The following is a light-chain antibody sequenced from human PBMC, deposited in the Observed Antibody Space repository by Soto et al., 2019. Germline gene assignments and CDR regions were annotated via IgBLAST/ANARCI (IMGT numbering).Light chain of an antibody. J-gene: IGLJ1*01. V-gene: IGLV2-11*01. CDR3: CSYEGSYIYV. Sequence: QSVLTQPRSVSASPGQSVTISCTGTSSDVGGYNFASWYQQHPGKAPKLLIYDVTKRPSGVPDRFSGSKSGNTASLTISGLQAEDEADYYCCSYEGSYIYVFGTGTKVTVL. CDR2: DVT. CDR1: SSDVGGYNF.